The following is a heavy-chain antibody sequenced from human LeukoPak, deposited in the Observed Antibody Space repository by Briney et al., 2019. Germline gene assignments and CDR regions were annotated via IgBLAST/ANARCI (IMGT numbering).Heavy chain of an antibody. Sequence: GGSLGLSCAASGVAFSHAWTSWVRQAPGKGPEWVAQIKTTSDGGPTDYAAPVKGRFTISQDDSKNMLYLQMNSLKTEDTAVYYCTTNDAFDIWGQGTMVIVSS. CDR2: IKTTSDGGPT. J-gene: IGHJ3*02. V-gene: IGHV3-15*01. CDR3: TTNDAFDI. CDR1: GVAFSHAW.